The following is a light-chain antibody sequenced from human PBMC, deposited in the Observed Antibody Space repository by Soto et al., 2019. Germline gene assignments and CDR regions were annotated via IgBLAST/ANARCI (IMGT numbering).Light chain of an antibody. J-gene: IGKJ4*01. V-gene: IGKV1-33*01. CDR3: QQYNRMLS. CDR1: HDVSRN. CDR2: DAS. Sequence: DIQMTQSPSSLSASVGDRVTIACQSSHDVSRNLNWFQQKPGEAPKLLIYDASNLERGVPSRFSASGSGTDFTFTISSLQPEDVATYYCQQYNRMLSFVGGTEIELK.